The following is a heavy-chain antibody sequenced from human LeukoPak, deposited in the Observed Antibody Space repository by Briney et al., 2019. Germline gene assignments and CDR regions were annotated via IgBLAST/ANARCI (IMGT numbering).Heavy chain of an antibody. V-gene: IGHV3-53*01. CDR1: GFTVSNKY. Sequence: GGSLRLSSAASGFTVSNKYMTWVRQAPGKGLEWVSLIYSDGRTHYSDSVKGRFTISRDNSKNTLYLQMNSLRAEDTAIYYCARRAGEYSHPYDYWGQGTLVTVSS. J-gene: IGHJ4*02. D-gene: IGHD2-15*01. CDR2: IYSDGRT. CDR3: ARRAGEYSHPYDY.